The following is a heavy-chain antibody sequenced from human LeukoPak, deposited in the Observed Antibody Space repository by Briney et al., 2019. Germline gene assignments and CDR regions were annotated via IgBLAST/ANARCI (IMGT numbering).Heavy chain of an antibody. D-gene: IGHD6-19*01. CDR1: GFTFSSYG. V-gene: IGHV3-23*01. Sequence: GGTLRLSCAASGFTFSSYGMGWVRQAPGKGLEWVSAISGSGGSTYYADSVKGRFTISRDNSKNTLYLQMNSLRAEDTAVYYCAKAAGSYYFEYWGQGTLVTVSS. J-gene: IGHJ4*02. CDR2: ISGSGGST. CDR3: AKAAGSYYFEY.